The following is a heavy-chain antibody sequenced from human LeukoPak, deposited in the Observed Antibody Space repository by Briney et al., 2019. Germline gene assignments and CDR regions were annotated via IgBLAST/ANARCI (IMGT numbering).Heavy chain of an antibody. CDR3: ATPHYDILTGYYPLDY. Sequence: ASLKLSCTASGGTFSSYAISWVRQAPGQGLEWMGGIIPIFGTANYAQKFQGRVTITADESTSTAYMELSSLRSEDTAVYYCATPHYDILTGYYPLDYWGQGTLVTVSS. D-gene: IGHD3-9*01. CDR1: GGTFSSYA. V-gene: IGHV1-69*13. J-gene: IGHJ4*02. CDR2: IIPIFGTA.